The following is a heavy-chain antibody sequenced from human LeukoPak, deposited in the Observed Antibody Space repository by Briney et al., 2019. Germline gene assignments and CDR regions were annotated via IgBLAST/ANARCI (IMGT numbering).Heavy chain of an antibody. CDR3: ARDSCSGGSCETYYYYYGMDV. CDR1: GFTFSSYA. D-gene: IGHD2-15*01. J-gene: IGHJ6*02. V-gene: IGHV3-30*04. CDR2: ISYDGSNK. Sequence: PGGSLRLPCAASGFTFSSYAMHWVRQAPGKGLEWVAVISYDGSNKYYADSVKGRFTISRDNSKNTLYLQMNSLRAEDTAVYYCARDSCSGGSCETYYYYYGMDVWGQGTTVTVSS.